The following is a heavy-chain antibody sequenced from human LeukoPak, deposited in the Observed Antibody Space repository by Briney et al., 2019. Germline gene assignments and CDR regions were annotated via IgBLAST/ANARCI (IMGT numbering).Heavy chain of an antibody. V-gene: IGHV3-23*01. Sequence: GGSLRLSCAASGFTLSNYAMSWVRQAPGKGLKWVSAISGAGGGTYYADSVKGRFTISRDNSKNTLYLQMNSLRAEDTAVYYCTTEPPTGILWEAFDSWGQGTLVTVSS. CDR1: GFTLSNYA. D-gene: IGHD2-21*02. J-gene: IGHJ4*02. CDR3: TTEPPTGILWEAFDS. CDR2: ISGAGGGT.